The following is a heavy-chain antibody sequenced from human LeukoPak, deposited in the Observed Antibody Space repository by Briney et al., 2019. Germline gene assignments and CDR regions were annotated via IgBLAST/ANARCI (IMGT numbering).Heavy chain of an antibody. CDR2: ISGSGGST. Sequence: GTLRLSCVASGFTFSTYGMSWVRQAPGKGLEWVSAISGSGGSTYYADSVKGRFTISRDNSKNTLYLQMNSLRAEDTAVYYCAKDGGEYYDILTGYYPRLYYMDVWGKGTTVTISS. D-gene: IGHD3-9*01. J-gene: IGHJ6*03. CDR3: AKDGGEYYDILTGYYPRLYYMDV. CDR1: GFTFSTYG. V-gene: IGHV3-23*01.